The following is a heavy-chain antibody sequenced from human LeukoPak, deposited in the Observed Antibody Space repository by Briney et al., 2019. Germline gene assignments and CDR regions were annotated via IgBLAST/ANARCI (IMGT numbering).Heavy chain of an antibody. CDR2: ISSSSSTI. CDR1: GFTFSSYE. Sequence: PGGSLRLSCAASGFTFSSYEMNWVRQAPGKGLEWVSYISSSSSTIYYADSVKGRFTISRDNAKNSLYLQMNSLRAEDTAVYYCARGHRGVGLDYWGQGTLVTVSS. V-gene: IGHV3-48*01. CDR3: ARGHRGVGLDY. J-gene: IGHJ4*02. D-gene: IGHD1-26*01.